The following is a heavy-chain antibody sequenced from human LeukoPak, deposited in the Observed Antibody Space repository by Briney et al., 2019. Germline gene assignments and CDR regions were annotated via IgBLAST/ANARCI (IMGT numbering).Heavy chain of an antibody. V-gene: IGHV3-9*01. J-gene: IGHJ4*02. D-gene: IGHD3-10*01. Sequence: GRSLRLSCAASGFTFDDCAMHWVRQAPGKGLEWVSGISWNSGSIGYADSVKGRFTISRDNAKNSLYLQMNSLRAEDTALYYCAKERYYGSGSYYRGLFDYWGQGTLVTVSS. CDR1: GFTFDDCA. CDR2: ISWNSGSI. CDR3: AKERYYGSGSYYRGLFDY.